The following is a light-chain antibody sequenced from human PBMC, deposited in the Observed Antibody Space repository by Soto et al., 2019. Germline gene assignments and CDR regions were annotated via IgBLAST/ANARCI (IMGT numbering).Light chain of an antibody. J-gene: IGKJ5*01. V-gene: IGKV1-16*01. CDR3: QHYGSYPIT. CDR2: AAS. CDR1: QGISTY. Sequence: DIQMTQSPSSLSASVGDRATITCRASQGISTYLAWFQQKPGQAPKSLIYAASSWQSGVPSRFSGSGSGTDFTLTISSLQPEDFATYYCQHYGSYPITFGQGTRLEIE.